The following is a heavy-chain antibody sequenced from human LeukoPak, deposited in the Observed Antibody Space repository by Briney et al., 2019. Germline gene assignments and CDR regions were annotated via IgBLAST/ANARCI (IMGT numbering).Heavy chain of an antibody. V-gene: IGHV3-21*01. CDR1: GFTFSRFS. Sequence: PGGSLRLSCAASGFTFSRFSMNWVRQAPGKGLEWVSSISSSGTYIYYADSVKGRFTISRDSAKNSLYLQMNSLRAEDTAVYYCARDDDYYDSSGYYYDYFDYWGQGTLVTVSS. J-gene: IGHJ4*02. CDR2: ISSSGTYI. D-gene: IGHD3-22*01. CDR3: ARDDDYYDSSGYYYDYFDY.